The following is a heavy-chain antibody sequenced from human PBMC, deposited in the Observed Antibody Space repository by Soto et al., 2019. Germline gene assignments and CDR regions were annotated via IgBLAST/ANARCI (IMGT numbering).Heavy chain of an antibody. Sequence: SETLSLTCTVSGGTISSGGYYWSWIRQHPGKGLEWIGYIYYSGSTYYNPSLKSRVTISVDTSKNQFSLKLSSVTAADTAVYYCARVAYYYDSSAQYYYYSGMDVWGQGTTVTVSS. CDR3: ARVAYYYDSSAQYYYYSGMDV. CDR1: GGTISSGGYY. D-gene: IGHD3-22*01. V-gene: IGHV4-31*03. CDR2: IYYSGST. J-gene: IGHJ6*02.